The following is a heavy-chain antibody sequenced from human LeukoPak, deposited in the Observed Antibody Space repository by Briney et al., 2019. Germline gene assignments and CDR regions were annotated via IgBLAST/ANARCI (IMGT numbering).Heavy chain of an antibody. CDR3: AREAEGGYNVPGRWFDP. D-gene: IGHD5-24*01. CDR1: GGTFSNYA. Sequence: GSSVKVSCKASGGTFSNYAINWVRQAPGQGLEWMGGTIPLFGTANYAKKFQGRVTITADESTSTAYMEMSSLRSEDTAVYYCAREAEGGYNVPGRWFDPWGQGTLVTVSS. V-gene: IGHV1-69*01. CDR2: TIPLFGTA. J-gene: IGHJ5*02.